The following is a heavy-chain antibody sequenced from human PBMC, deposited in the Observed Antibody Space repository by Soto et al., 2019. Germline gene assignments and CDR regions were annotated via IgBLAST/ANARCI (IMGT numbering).Heavy chain of an antibody. CDR1: GFTFSSYA. D-gene: IGHD5-12*01. CDR3: AKVVGIVATISRGTAFDY. V-gene: IGHV3-23*01. Sequence: EVQLLESGGGLVQPGGSLRLSCAASGFTFSSYAMSWVRQAPGKGLEWVSAISGSGGSTYYADSVKGRFTISRDNSKNTRYLQMNSRRAEDTAVYYCAKVVGIVATISRGTAFDYWGQGTLVTVSS. J-gene: IGHJ4*02. CDR2: ISGSGGST.